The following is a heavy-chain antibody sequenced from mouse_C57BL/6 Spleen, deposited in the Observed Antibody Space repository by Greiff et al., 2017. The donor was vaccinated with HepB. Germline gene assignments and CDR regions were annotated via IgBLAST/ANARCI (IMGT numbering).Heavy chain of an antibody. J-gene: IGHJ4*01. V-gene: IGHV1-9*01. CDR2: ILPGSGST. CDR1: GYTFTGYW. CDR3: TRRGNIRNLLLRGAMDY. Sequence: QVQLKQSGAELMKPGASVKLSCKATGYTFTGYWIEWVKQRPGHGLEWIGEILPGSGSTNYNEKFKGKATFTADTSSNTAYMQLSSLTTEDSAIYYCTRRGNIRNLLLRGAMDYWGQGTSVTVSS. D-gene: IGHD1-1*01.